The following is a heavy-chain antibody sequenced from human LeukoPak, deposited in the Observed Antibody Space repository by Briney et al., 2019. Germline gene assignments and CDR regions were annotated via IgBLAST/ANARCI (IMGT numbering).Heavy chain of an antibody. V-gene: IGHV4-31*03. D-gene: IGHD2-15*01. CDR2: IYYSGST. CDR1: GGSISSGGYY. J-gene: IGHJ5*02. Sequence: SQTLSLTCTVSGGSISSGGYYWSWVRQHPGKGLGWIGYIYYSGSTYYNPSLKSGVTISVDTSKNQFSLKLSSVTAADTAVYYCAREPYRYCSGGSCYPYNWFDPWGQGTLVTVSS. CDR3: AREPYRYCSGGSCYPYNWFDP.